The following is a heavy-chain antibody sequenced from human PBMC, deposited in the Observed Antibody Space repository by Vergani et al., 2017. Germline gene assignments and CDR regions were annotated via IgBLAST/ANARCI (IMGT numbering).Heavy chain of an antibody. V-gene: IGHV1-3*01. CDR3: ARGKTVWLLYGNWFDP. CDR1: GYTFTSYA. Sequence: QVQLVQSGAEVKKPGASVKVSCKASGYTFTSYAMHWVRQAPGQRLEWMGWINAGNGNTKYSQKFQGRVTITRDTSASTADMELSSLRSEYTAVYYCARGKTVWLLYGNWFDPWGQGTLVTVSS. D-gene: IGHD3-9*01. CDR2: INAGNGNT. J-gene: IGHJ5*02.